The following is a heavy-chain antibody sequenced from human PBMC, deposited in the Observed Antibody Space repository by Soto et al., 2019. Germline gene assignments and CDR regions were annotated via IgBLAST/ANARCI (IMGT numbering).Heavy chain of an antibody. J-gene: IGHJ4*02. CDR2: IYYRGNT. D-gene: IGHD3-9*01. CDR1: GDSINSDKYY. CDR3: ARLEGLATISYYFDF. V-gene: IGHV4-39*01. Sequence: QLQLQESGPGLVKPSETLSLTCSVSGDSINSDKYYWGWIRQPPGKGLEWIGSIYYRGNTYYNPSVQTRATISLAKSKSQFSLKLNSVTAAASAMYFCARLEGLATISYYFDFWGQGALVTVSS.